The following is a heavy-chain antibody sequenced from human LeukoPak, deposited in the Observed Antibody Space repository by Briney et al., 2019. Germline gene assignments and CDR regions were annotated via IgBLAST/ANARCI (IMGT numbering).Heavy chain of an antibody. CDR1: GGTFSSYA. J-gene: IGHJ5*02. Sequence: SVKVSCKASGGTFSSYAISWVRQAPGQGLEWMGGIIPIFGTANYAQKFQGRVTMTTDTSTSTAYMELRSLRSDDTAVYYCARVVSGDIVVVVAAHNWFDPWGQGTLVTVSS. CDR2: IIPIFGTA. CDR3: ARVVSGDIVVVVAAHNWFDP. D-gene: IGHD2-15*01. V-gene: IGHV1-69*05.